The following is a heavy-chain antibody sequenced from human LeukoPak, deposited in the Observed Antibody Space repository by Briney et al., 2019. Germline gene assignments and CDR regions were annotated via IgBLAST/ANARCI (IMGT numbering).Heavy chain of an antibody. D-gene: IGHD3-10*01. CDR3: ARDGGERYYFDY. Sequence: ASVKVSCKASGYTFTSYYMHWVRQAPGQGLEWMGIINPSGGSTSYAQKFQGRVTMTRDTSTSTVYMEPSSLRSEDTAVYYCARDGGERYYFDYWGQGTLVTVSS. V-gene: IGHV1-46*01. CDR2: INPSGGST. J-gene: IGHJ4*02. CDR1: GYTFTSYY.